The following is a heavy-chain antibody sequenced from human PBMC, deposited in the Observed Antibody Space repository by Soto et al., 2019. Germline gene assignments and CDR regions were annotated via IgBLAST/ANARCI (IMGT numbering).Heavy chain of an antibody. V-gene: IGHV3-30-3*01. J-gene: IGHJ4*02. CDR3: ARDQRSGSSSH. CDR1: GFTFSSYA. D-gene: IGHD1-26*01. Sequence: QVQLVESGGGVVQPGRSLRLSCAASGFTFSSYAMHWVRQAPGKGLEWVAVISYDGSNKYYADSVKGRFTISRDNSKNTLYLQMNSLRAEDTAVYYCARDQRSGSSSHWGQGTLVTVSS. CDR2: ISYDGSNK.